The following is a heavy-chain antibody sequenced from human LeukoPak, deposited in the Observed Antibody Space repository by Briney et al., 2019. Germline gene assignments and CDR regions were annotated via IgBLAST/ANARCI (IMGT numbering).Heavy chain of an antibody. V-gene: IGHV4-39*01. CDR1: GGSISSSSYY. CDR3: ARLYYDSSGYYQICYFDY. J-gene: IGHJ4*02. Sequence: SETLSLTCTVSGGSISSSSYYWGWIRQPPGKGLEWIGSIYYSGSTYYNPSLKSRVTISVDTSKNQFSLDLSSVTAADTAVYYCARLYYDSSGYYQICYFDYWGQGTLVTVSS. CDR2: IYYSGST. D-gene: IGHD3-22*01.